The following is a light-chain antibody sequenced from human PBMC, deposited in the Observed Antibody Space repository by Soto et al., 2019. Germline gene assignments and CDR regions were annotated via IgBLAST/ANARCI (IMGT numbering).Light chain of an antibody. V-gene: IGKV1-39*01. Sequence: IQMTQSPSSVSATVGDRVTIPCRASQTISRNLNWYQQKPGKAPKLLIYAASSLQSGVPSRFSGSGSGTDFTLTISSLQLEDFATYYCQQSYSSLWTFGQGTKVDIK. J-gene: IGKJ1*01. CDR2: AAS. CDR1: QTISRN. CDR3: QQSYSSLWT.